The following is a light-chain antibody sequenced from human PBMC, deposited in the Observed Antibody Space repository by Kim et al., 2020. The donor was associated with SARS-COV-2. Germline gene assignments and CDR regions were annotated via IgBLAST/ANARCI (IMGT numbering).Light chain of an antibody. CDR3: QSADSSGTYVV. V-gene: IGLV3-25*03. CDR1: ALPKQY. Sequence: SYELTQPPSVSVSPGQTARITCSGDALPKQYAYWYQQKPGQAPAPVIYKDSERPSGIPERFSGPSSGTTVTLTISGVQAEDEADYYCQSADSSGTYVVFG. CDR2: KDS. J-gene: IGLJ2*01.